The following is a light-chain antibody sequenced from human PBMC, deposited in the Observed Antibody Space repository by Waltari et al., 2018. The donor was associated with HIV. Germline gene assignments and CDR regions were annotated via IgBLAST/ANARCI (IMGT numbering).Light chain of an antibody. Sequence: QLVLTQSPSASASLGASVTLTCPLSSGHSRYAIAWHQQQPEKGPRFLMRLNGDGRNITGDGIPDRFSGSSSGTERYLTISSLQSDDEADYYCQTWGTGFLVFGGGTKLTVL. CDR2: LNGDGRN. CDR1: SGHSRYA. V-gene: IGLV4-69*01. CDR3: QTWGTGFLV. J-gene: IGLJ2*01.